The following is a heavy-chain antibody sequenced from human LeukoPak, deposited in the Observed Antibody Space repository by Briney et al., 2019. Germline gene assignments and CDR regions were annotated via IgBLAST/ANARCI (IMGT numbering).Heavy chain of an antibody. V-gene: IGHV3-21*04. CDR2: IISSSYI. J-gene: IGHJ4*02. Sequence: GGSLRLSCAASGFTFSSYSMNWVRQAPGKGLEWVSSIISSSYIYYADSVKGRFTISRDNAKNSLYLQMNSLRAEDTAVYFCAKAKAKSGSYYFDYWGQGTLVTVSS. CDR3: AKAKAKSGSYYFDY. CDR1: GFTFSSYS. D-gene: IGHD1-26*01.